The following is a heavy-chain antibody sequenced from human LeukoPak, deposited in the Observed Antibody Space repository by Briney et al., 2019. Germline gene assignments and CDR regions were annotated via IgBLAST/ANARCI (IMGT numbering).Heavy chain of an antibody. D-gene: IGHD6-19*01. V-gene: IGHV3-33*06. CDR3: AKTTGYSSGWFDSYFDY. Sequence: GGSLRLSCAASGFTFSSYGMHWVRQAPGKGLEWVAVIWYDGSNKYYADSVKGRFTISRDNSKNTLYLQMNSLRAEDTAVYYCAKTTGYSSGWFDSYFDYWGQGALVTVSS. CDR2: IWYDGSNK. CDR1: GFTFSSYG. J-gene: IGHJ4*02.